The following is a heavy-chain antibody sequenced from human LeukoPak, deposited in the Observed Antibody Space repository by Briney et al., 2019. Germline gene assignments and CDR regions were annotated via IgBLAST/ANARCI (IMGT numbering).Heavy chain of an antibody. J-gene: IGHJ6*02. CDR3: ARGYYGDGQPYYYYGMDA. CDR1: VYTFTSYD. CDR2: MNPNSGNT. D-gene: IGHD4-17*01. V-gene: IGHV1-8*01. Sequence: GASVKVSCKASVYTFTSYDIKWVRQATGQGLEWMGWMNPNSGNTGYAQKFQGRVTMTRNTSISTAYMELSSLRSEDTAVYYCARGYYGDGQPYYYYGMDAWGQGTTVTVSS.